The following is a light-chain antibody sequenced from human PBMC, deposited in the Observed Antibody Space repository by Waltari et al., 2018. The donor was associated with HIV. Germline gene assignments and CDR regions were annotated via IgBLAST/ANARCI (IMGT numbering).Light chain of an antibody. CDR3: CSCPRSGIRYV. J-gene: IGLJ1*01. Sequence: QSALTQPASVSGSPGQSITISCTGTSSNVGSDDLVSWYQQHPGEAPKLIIYEVTKRPSGVSNRFSVSKSGNTASLTISGLQAEDEADYYCCSCPRSGIRYVFGTGTKLTVL. V-gene: IGLV2-23*02. CDR1: SSNVGSDDL. CDR2: EVT.